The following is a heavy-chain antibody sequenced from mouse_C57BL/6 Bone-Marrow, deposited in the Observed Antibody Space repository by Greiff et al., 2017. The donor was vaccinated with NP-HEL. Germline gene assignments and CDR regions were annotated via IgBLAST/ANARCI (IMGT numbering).Heavy chain of an antibody. CDR1: GFSLTSYG. V-gene: IGHV2-2*01. D-gene: IGHD2-10*02. CDR3: ARNKRMSFAY. J-gene: IGHJ3*01. CDR2: IWSGGST. Sequence: VKLVESGPGLVQPSQSLSITCTVSGFSLTSYGVHWVRQSPGKGLEWLGVIWSGGSTDYNAAFISRLSISKDNSKSQVFFKMNSLQADDTAIYYCARNKRMSFAYWGQGTLVTVSA.